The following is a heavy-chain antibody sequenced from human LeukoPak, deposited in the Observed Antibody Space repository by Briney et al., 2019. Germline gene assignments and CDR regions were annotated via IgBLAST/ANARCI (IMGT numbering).Heavy chain of an antibody. J-gene: IGHJ4*02. Sequence: PGGSLRLSCAPSGFTFSIYGMHWVRQAPGKGLEWLAFIRYDGSNKYYADSVKGRFTISRDNSKNTLYLQMNSLRGDDTAVYYCAKPHFDYWGQGTLVTVSS. CDR1: GFTFSIYG. CDR2: IRYDGSNK. V-gene: IGHV3-30*02. CDR3: AKPHFDY.